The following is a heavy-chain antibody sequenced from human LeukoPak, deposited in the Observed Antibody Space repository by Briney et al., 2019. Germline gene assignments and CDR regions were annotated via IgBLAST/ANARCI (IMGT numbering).Heavy chain of an antibody. D-gene: IGHD3-10*01. CDR3: ARDSKLGMVRGVINY. J-gene: IGHJ4*02. V-gene: IGHV3-48*03. Sequence: GVSLRLSCAASGFTFSSYEMNWVRQAPGKGLEWVSYISSSGSTIYYADSVKGRFTISRDNAKNSLYLQMNSLRAEDTAVYYCARDSKLGMVRGVINYWGQGTLVTVSS. CDR1: GFTFSSYE. CDR2: ISSSGSTI.